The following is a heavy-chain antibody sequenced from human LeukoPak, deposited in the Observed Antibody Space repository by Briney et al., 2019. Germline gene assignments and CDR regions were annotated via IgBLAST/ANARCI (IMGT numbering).Heavy chain of an antibody. D-gene: IGHD1-26*01. CDR3: AAFLSGTYWYFDY. V-gene: IGHV4-4*07. CDR2: IYTSGSTDYYTSGST. Sequence: SETLPLTCTVSGGSINSYYWSWIRQSAGKALECIGHIYTSGSTDYYTSGSTDYNPSLKSRVTISVDKSKNHFSLKLSSVTAADTAVYYCAAFLSGTYWYFDYWGQGILVTVSS. CDR1: GGSINSYY. J-gene: IGHJ4*02.